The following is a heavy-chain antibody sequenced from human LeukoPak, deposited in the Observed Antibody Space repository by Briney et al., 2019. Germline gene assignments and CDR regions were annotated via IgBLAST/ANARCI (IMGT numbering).Heavy chain of an antibody. J-gene: IGHJ6*03. Sequence: GASVKVSCKASGGTFSSYAISWVRQAPGQGPEWMGGTIPIFGTANYAQKFQGRVTITADESTSTAYMELSSLRSEDTAVYYCARATVSGGYYYYMDVWGKGTTVTVSS. CDR2: TIPIFGTA. V-gene: IGHV1-69*13. D-gene: IGHD4-17*01. CDR1: GGTFSSYA. CDR3: ARATVSGGYYYYMDV.